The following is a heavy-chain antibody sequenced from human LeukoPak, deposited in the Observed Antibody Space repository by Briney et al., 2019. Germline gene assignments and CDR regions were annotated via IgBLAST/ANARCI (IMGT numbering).Heavy chain of an antibody. CDR1: GYTFTDYY. Sequence: ASVKVSCKASGYTFTDYYMNWVRQAPGQGLEWMGWINPNSGGTNYAQKFQGRVTMTRDLSISTAYMDLSRLRSDDTAVYYCARSGGATDFDFWAQGTLVTVSS. CDR3: ARSGGATDFDF. J-gene: IGHJ4*02. CDR2: INPNSGGT. D-gene: IGHD1-26*01. V-gene: IGHV1-2*02.